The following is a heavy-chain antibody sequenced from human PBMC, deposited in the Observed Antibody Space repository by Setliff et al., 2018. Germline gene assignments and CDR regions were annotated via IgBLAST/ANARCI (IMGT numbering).Heavy chain of an antibody. CDR3: ARVTIAVAGYFDF. CDR2: IGAYNGNT. J-gene: IGHJ4*02. Sequence: VASVKVSCKASGYTFTNYGVTWVRQAPGQGLEWMGWIGAYNGNTYNAHKFQGRVTMTPDTSTSTAYMELRSLRSDDTAVYYCARVTIAVAGYFDFWGQGTLVTVSS. CDR1: GYTFTNYG. V-gene: IGHV1-18*01. D-gene: IGHD6-19*01.